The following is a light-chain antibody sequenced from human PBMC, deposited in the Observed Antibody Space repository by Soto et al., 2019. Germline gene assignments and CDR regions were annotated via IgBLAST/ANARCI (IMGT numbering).Light chain of an antibody. CDR1: QDISSY. Sequence: AIRMTQSPSSISASTGDRVTITCRASQDISSYLAWYQQKSGQAPKLLIYAASTLQSGVPSRFSGSGSGTDFTLTISCLQSEDFATYYCQQYYNYPYAFGQGTRLEIK. V-gene: IGKV1-8*01. J-gene: IGKJ2*01. CDR2: AAS. CDR3: QQYYNYPYA.